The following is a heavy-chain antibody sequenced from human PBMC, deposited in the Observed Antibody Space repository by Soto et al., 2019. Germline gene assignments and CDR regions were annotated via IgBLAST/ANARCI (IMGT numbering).Heavy chain of an antibody. J-gene: IGHJ3*02. CDR3: ATPQVGATTWFAFDI. CDR1: GYTLTELS. CDR2: FDPEDGET. D-gene: IGHD1-26*01. Sequence: GASVKVSCKVSGYTLTELSMHWVRQAPGKGLEWMGGFDPEDGETIYAQKFQGRVTMTEDTSTDTAYMELSSLRSEDTAVYYCATPQVGATTWFAFDIWGQGTMVTVSS. V-gene: IGHV1-24*01.